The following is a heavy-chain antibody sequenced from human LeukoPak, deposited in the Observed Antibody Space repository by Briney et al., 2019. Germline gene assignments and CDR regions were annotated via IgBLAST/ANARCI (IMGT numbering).Heavy chain of an antibody. CDR2: TSGGGDTT. CDR1: GFTFSNYA. V-gene: IGHV3-23*01. D-gene: IGHD2-15*01. Sequence: PGGSLRLSCAASGFTFSNYAMTWVRQAPGEGLEWVSGTSGGGDTTHYADSVKGRFTISRDNSKKMLYLQMDSLRAEDTAVYYCATQWSVGGPTWNYMDVWGKGTTVTVSS. CDR3: ATQWSVGGPTWNYMDV. J-gene: IGHJ6*03.